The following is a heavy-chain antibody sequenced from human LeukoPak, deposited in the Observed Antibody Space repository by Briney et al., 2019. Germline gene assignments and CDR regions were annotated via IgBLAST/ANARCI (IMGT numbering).Heavy chain of an antibody. CDR2: INPGGGGT. J-gene: IGHJ4*02. CDR3: ARDRLAASWYAFDY. CDR1: VNTFTIYY. Sequence: GASVTVSFTASVNTFTIYYMHWVRQAPGQGLEWMGIINPGGGGTSYAQKFQGRVTMTRDTSTSTLYMELSSLTSEDTAVYYCARDRLAASWYAFDYWGQGTLVTVSS. D-gene: IGHD6-13*01. V-gene: IGHV1-46*01.